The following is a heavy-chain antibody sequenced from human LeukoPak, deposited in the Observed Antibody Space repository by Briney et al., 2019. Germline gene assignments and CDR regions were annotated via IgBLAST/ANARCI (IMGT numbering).Heavy chain of an antibody. Sequence: HGESLKISCKQSGYSSTNYWVGWVRQMPGKGLEWMGIIYPGDSDTRYSPSFQGQVTISADKSINTAYLQWSSLKASDTAMYYCARHPIEISGWYPGWFDPWGQGTLVTVSS. J-gene: IGHJ5*02. CDR3: ARHPIEISGWYPGWFDP. D-gene: IGHD6-19*01. V-gene: IGHV5-51*01. CDR2: IYPGDSDT. CDR1: GYSSTNYW.